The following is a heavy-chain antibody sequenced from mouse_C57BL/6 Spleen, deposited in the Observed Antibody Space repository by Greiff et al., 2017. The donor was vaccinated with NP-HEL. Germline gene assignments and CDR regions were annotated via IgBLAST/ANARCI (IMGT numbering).Heavy chain of an antibody. D-gene: IGHD2-1*01. CDR3: ARDGNSTPYYYAMDY. Sequence: VQLQQPGAELVKPGASVKMSCKASGYTFTSYWITWVKQRPGQGLEWIGDIYPGSGSTNYNEQFQSKATLTVDTSSSTAYMQLSSLTSEDSAVYYCARDGNSTPYYYAMDYWGQGTSVTVSS. J-gene: IGHJ4*01. CDR1: GYTFTSYW. V-gene: IGHV1-55*01. CDR2: IYPGSGST.